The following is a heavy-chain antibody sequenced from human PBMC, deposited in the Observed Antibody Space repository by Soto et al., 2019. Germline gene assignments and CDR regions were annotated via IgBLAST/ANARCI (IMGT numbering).Heavy chain of an antibody. CDR2: ISAYNGNT. V-gene: IGHV1-18*01. Sequence: ASVKVSCKASGYTLTNYGISWVRQAPGQGLEWMGWISAYNGNTDYAQKRQGRVTMTTDTSTSTAYMELRSLRSDDTAVYYCARVGAYCVSTSCHDYWGQGTLVTVSS. J-gene: IGHJ4*02. CDR3: ARVGAYCVSTSCHDY. D-gene: IGHD2-2*01. CDR1: GYTLTNYG.